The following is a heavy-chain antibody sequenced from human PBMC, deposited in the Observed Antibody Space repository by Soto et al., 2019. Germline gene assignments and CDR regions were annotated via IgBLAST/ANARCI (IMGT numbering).Heavy chain of an antibody. CDR3: AREKVVVIKYPSTFGY. V-gene: IGHV3-30-3*01. Sequence: HPGRSVRLSCAASGFTFSSYAMHWVRQAPGQWLEWVAVISYDGSNKYYSDAVNGRFTISRDNSKNTLYLQMNSLRAEATAVYYCAREKVVVIKYPSTFGYWGQGTLVTVSS. CDR2: ISYDGSNK. J-gene: IGHJ4*02. CDR1: GFTFSSYA. D-gene: IGHD3-22*01.